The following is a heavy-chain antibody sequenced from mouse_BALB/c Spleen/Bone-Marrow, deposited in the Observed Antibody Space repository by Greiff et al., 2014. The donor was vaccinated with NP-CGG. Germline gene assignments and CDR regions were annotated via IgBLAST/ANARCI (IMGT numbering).Heavy chain of an antibody. CDR1: GFTFTDYY. CDR2: IRNKANGYTT. V-gene: IGHV7-3*02. D-gene: IGHD1-2*01. J-gene: IGHJ1*01. CDR3: ARDRSTATLYWYFDV. Sequence: VMLVESGGGLVQPGGSLRLSCATSGFTFTDYYMSWVRQPPGKALEWLGFIRNKANGYTTEYSASVKGRFTIARDSSQSILYLQMNTRRAEDSATYYCARDRSTATLYWYFDVWGAGTTVTVSS.